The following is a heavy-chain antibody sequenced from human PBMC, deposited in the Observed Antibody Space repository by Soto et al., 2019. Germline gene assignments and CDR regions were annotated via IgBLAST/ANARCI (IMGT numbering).Heavy chain of an antibody. D-gene: IGHD3-3*01. CDR1: GFTFSSYW. CDR2: IKQDGSEK. CDR3: ARVRVDFWSGYDGMDV. Sequence: PGGSLRLSCAASGFTFSSYWMSWVRQAPGKGLEWVANIKQDGSEKYYVDSVKGRFTTSRDNAKNSLYLQMNSLRAEDTAVYYCARVRVDFWSGYDGMDVWGQGTTVTVSS. J-gene: IGHJ6*02. V-gene: IGHV3-7*03.